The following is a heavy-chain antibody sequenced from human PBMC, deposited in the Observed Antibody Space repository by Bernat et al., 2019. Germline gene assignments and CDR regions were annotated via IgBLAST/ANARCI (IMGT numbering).Heavy chain of an antibody. CDR3: AKDGGALGYCTNGVCAGFKYYFDY. CDR2: ISWNSGSI. J-gene: IGHJ4*02. V-gene: IGHV3-9*01. CDR1: GFTFDDYA. D-gene: IGHD2-8*01. Sequence: EVQLVESGGGLVQPGWSLRLSCAASGFTFDDYAMHWVRQAPGKGLEWVSGISWNSGSIGYADSVKGRFTISRDNDKNSLYLQMNSLRAEDTALYYCAKDGGALGYCTNGVCAGFKYYFDYWGQGTLVTVSS.